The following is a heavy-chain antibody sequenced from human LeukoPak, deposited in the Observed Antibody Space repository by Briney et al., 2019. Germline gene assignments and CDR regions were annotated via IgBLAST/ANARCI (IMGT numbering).Heavy chain of an antibody. CDR2: INHSGNT. J-gene: IGHJ4*02. CDR3: ARERAGL. D-gene: IGHD6-19*01. V-gene: IGHV4-34*01. Sequence: SETLSLTCAVYGESFSGYYWSWIRQPPGKGLEWIGEINHSGNTTYNPSLKSRVTISVDTSKNQFSLKLSSVTAAETAVYYWARERAGLWGQGTLVTVSS. CDR1: GESFSGYY.